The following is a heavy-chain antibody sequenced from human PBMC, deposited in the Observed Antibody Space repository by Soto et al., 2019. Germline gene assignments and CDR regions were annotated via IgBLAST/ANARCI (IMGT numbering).Heavy chain of an antibody. D-gene: IGHD2-15*01. J-gene: IGHJ6*02. CDR3: ARALAQAARGYYYGMDV. V-gene: IGHV3-21*01. CDR2: ISSSSSYI. Sequence: EVQLVESGGGLVKPGGSLRLACAASGFTFSSYSMKWVLQAPGKGLEWVLSISSSSSYIYYADSVKGRFTISRDNAKNSLYLQMNSLRAEDTAVYYCARALAQAARGYYYGMDVWGQGTTVTVSS. CDR1: GFTFSSYS.